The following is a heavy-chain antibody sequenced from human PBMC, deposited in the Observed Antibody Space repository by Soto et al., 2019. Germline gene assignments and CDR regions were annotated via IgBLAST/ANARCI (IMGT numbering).Heavy chain of an antibody. CDR1: GGTFSDYS. D-gene: IGHD2-2*01. Sequence: QVQLVQSGAEAKKPGSAVKVSCKASGGTFSDYSISWGRQAPGQGLEWMGGIIPFFGTTNYAQRFQDRITVTADESTATSYKEMSSLKSEDTAGFYCAEVKPPPGRDCIRISCSYYYNYGMDVWGQGTTVTVSS. V-gene: IGHV1-69*12. CDR3: AEVKPPPGRDCIRISCSYYYNYGMDV. J-gene: IGHJ6*02. CDR2: IIPFFGTT.